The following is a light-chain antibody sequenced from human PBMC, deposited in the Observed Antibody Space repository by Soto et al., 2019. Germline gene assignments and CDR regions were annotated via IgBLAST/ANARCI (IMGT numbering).Light chain of an antibody. J-gene: IGKJ1*01. CDR3: QQYNSYRT. CDR1: QTISSW. V-gene: IGKV1-5*01. CDR2: DAS. Sequence: IQITQSPSTLSGSVGDRVTINCRASQTISSWLAWYQQKPGKAPKLLIYDASSLESGVPSRFSGSGSGTEFTLTISSLQPDDFATYYCQQYNSYRTFGQGTKVDIK.